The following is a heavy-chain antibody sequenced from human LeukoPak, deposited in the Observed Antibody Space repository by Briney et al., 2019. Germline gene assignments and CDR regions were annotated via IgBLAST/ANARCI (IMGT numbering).Heavy chain of an antibody. CDR2: ISSSSTYI. CDR3: ATGRSYGDSRCFDL. V-gene: IGHV3-21*06. CDR1: GFSFSSYS. Sequence: GGSLRLSCAASGFSFSSYSMNWVRQAPGKGLEWVSSISSSSTYIYYADSMKGRFTISRDNAKNSLYLQMNSLRGEDTAMYYCATGRSYGDSRCFDLWGRGTLVTVSS. D-gene: IGHD4-17*01. J-gene: IGHJ2*01.